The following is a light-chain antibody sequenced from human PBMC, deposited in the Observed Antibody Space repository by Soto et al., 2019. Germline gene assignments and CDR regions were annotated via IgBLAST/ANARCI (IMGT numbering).Light chain of an antibody. J-gene: IGKJ1*01. CDR2: GAS. CDR3: QQYGSSPWT. V-gene: IGKV3-20*01. Sequence: EIVWTQSPGTLSLSPGERATLSCRDSQSIRSRYLAWYQQKPGQAPRLVIYGASSRATDIPDRFSGSGSGTDFTLTISRLEPEDFAVYYCQQYGSSPWTVGHGTTVDIK. CDR1: QSIRSRY.